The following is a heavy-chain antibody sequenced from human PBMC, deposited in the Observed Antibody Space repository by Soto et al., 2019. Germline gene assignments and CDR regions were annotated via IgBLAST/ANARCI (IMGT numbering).Heavy chain of an antibody. CDR1: GFSLSTLGMS. J-gene: IGHJ4*02. D-gene: IGHD1-26*01. V-gene: IGHV2-70*01. Sequence: GPALVNPTQTLTLTCSFSGFSLSTLGMSVSWIRQPPGKALEWLALIDWEDEKYFSTSLQTRLSIFKDSSKSHVLLTITNVGPLDSATYFCARVSGSFQKGFDSWGQGTLVTVSS. CDR2: IDWEDEK. CDR3: ARVSGSFQKGFDS.